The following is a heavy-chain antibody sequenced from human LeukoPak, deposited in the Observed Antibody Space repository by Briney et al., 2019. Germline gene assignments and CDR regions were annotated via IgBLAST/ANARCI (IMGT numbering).Heavy chain of an antibody. CDR2: ISGSGGST. D-gene: IGHD1-1*01. V-gene: IGHV3-23*01. J-gene: IGHJ1*01. CDR1: GFTFSSYA. Sequence: GGSLRLSCAASGFTFSSYAMSWVRQAPGKGLEWVSAISGSGGSTYYADSVKGRFTISGDNSKNTLYLQMNSLRAEDTAVYYCAKDAIFRNGAEYFQHWGQGTLVTVSS. CDR3: AKDAIFRNGAEYFQH.